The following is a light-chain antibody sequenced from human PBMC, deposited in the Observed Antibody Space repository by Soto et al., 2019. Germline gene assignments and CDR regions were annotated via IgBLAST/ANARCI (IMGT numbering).Light chain of an antibody. J-gene: IGKJ1*01. V-gene: IGKV3-15*01. Sequence: EIVMTQSPVTLSVYPGARVTISCRASQTVSSYLAWYQQKPDQAPSLLIYGAFTRATGIPARFSGTGSGTEFTLTISSLQSEDFALYYCQQYNDWPLTFGQGTKVDIK. CDR1: QTVSSY. CDR2: GAF. CDR3: QQYNDWPLT.